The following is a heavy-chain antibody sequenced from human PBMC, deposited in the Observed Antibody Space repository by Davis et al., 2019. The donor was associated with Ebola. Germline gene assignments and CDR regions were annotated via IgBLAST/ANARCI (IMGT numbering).Heavy chain of an antibody. Sequence: MPSETLSPTCALYGASFTVHLWSWIRQPPGKGLEWLGAIRQGGLTNYSPSLKSRVIISLDTSKNQFSLTLNPVDAADTAVYYCARTSLTSILPSGLGYTYFAPWGQGTPVTVSS. CDR2: IRQGGLT. CDR3: ARTSLTSILPSGLGYTYFAP. D-gene: IGHD1-1*01. CDR1: GASFTVHL. J-gene: IGHJ5*02. V-gene: IGHV4-34*01.